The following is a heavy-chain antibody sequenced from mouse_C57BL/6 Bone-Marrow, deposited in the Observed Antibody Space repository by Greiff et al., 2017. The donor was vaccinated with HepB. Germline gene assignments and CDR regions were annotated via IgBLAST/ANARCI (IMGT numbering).Heavy chain of an antibody. Sequence: QVQLQQSGPELVKPGASVKISCKASGYSFTSYYIHWVKQRPGQGLEWIGWIYPGSGNTKYNEKFKGKATLTADTSSSTAYMQLSSLTSEDSAVYYCARLGTTVTSYAMDYWGQGTSVTVSS. CDR3: ARLGTTVTSYAMDY. J-gene: IGHJ4*01. CDR2: IYPGSGNT. V-gene: IGHV1-66*01. CDR1: GYSFTSYY. D-gene: IGHD1-1*01.